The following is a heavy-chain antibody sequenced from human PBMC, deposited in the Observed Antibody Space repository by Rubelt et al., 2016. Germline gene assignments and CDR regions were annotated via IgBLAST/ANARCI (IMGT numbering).Heavy chain of an antibody. Sequence: QVQLLQSGAEVKKPGASVKVSCKTSGYTFTDYDINWVRQTTGQRLEWMGWMHANDGDTGYAQKFQARVTMTRDTSVSTADMERSSLTSEETSVYYCARSKALVIDFDYWGQGTLVTVSS. CDR2: MHANDGDT. D-gene: IGHD3-9*01. J-gene: IGHJ4*02. CDR1: GYTFTDYD. CDR3: ARSKALVIDFDY. V-gene: IGHV1-8*01.